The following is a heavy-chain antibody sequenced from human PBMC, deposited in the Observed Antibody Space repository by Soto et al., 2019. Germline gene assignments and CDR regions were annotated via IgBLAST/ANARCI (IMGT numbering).Heavy chain of an antibody. Sequence: SETLSLTWTVYGGSISSYYWSWIRQPPGKGLEWIGYIYYSGSTNYSPSLKSRVTISVDTTKNQFSLKLSSVTAANTAVYYCARGENTIFGVVITGWFDPWGQGTLVTVS. J-gene: IGHJ5*02. V-gene: IGHV4-59*01. CDR2: IYYSGST. CDR3: ARGENTIFGVVITGWFDP. CDR1: GGSISSYY. D-gene: IGHD3-3*01.